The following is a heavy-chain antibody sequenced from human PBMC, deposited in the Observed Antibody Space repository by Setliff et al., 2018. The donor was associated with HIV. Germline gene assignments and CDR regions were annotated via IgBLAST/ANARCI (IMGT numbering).Heavy chain of an antibody. CDR1: GFSLSDYY. V-gene: IGHV3-72*01. CDR2: TRNRANNYIT. CDR3: VRAAAGLDV. J-gene: IGHJ4*02. Sequence: LSCAVSGFSLSDYYMDWVRQAPGKGLEWVGRTRNRANNYITDYATSVQGRFTISRDYSKDSLFLQMDNLETEDTAVYYCVRAAAGLDVWSQGIRVTVSS.